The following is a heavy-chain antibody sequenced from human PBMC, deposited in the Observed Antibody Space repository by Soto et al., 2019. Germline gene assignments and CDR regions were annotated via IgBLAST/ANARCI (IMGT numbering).Heavy chain of an antibody. V-gene: IGHV1-69*02. Sequence: SVKGSCKASGGTFSSYTISWVRQAPGQGLEWMGRIIPILGIANYAQKFQGRVTITADKSTSTAYMELSSLRSEDTAVYYCASQGYSGYDSPWGQGTLVNVSS. CDR2: IIPILGIA. CDR1: GGTFSSYT. D-gene: IGHD5-12*01. CDR3: ASQGYSGYDSP. J-gene: IGHJ5*02.